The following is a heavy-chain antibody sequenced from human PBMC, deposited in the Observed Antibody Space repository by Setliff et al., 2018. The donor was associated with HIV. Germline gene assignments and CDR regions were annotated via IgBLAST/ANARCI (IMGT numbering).Heavy chain of an antibody. J-gene: IGHJ3*02. V-gene: IGHV1-2*02. CDR1: GYTFAGYY. D-gene: IGHD3-10*01. Sequence: ASVKVSCTASGYTFAGYYMHGVRQAPGRGLEWMGWTTPNSGGTNYAQKFQGRVTMTRDTSISTAYMELSRLRSDDTAVYYCARDRGGYGSGPGDAFDIWGQGTMVTVSS. CDR3: ARDRGGYGSGPGDAFDI. CDR2: TTPNSGGT.